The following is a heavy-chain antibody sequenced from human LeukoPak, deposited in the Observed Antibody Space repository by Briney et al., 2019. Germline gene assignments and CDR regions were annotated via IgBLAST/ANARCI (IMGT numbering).Heavy chain of an antibody. D-gene: IGHD3-10*01. V-gene: IGHV4-59*01. Sequence: KTSETLSLTCTVSGGSISSYYWSWIRQPPGKGLEWIGYIYYSGSTNYNPSLKSRVTISVDTSKNQFSLKLSSVTAADTAVYYCARVIYYGSGSRSGAFDIWGQGTMVTVSS. CDR3: ARVIYYGSGSRSGAFDI. CDR1: GGSISSYY. CDR2: IYYSGST. J-gene: IGHJ3*02.